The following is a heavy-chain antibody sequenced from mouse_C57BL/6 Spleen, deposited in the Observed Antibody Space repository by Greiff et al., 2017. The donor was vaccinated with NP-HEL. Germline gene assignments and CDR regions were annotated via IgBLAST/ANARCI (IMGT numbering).Heavy chain of an antibody. V-gene: IGHV1-69*01. J-gene: IGHJ2*01. D-gene: IGHD1-1*01. CDR1: GYTFTSYW. Sequence: VQLQQPGAELVMPGASVKLSCKASGYTFTSYWMHWVKQRPGQGLEWIGEIDPSDSYTKYNQTFKGKSTLTVDKSSSTAYMQLSSLTSEDSAVDYCARVVREYGFSLDYWGQGTTLTVSS. CDR2: IDPSDSYT. CDR3: ARVVREYGFSLDY.